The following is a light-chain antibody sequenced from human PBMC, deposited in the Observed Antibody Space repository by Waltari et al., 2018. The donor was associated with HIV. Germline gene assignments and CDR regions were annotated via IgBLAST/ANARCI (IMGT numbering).Light chain of an antibody. CDR2: DVD. CDR1: APDFVVYNF. V-gene: IGLV2-14*01. J-gene: IGLJ2*01. CDR3: ALFTDDSTLL. Sequence: SAVTQPASVSGLPGQSITISCTGDAPDFVVYNFVSWYQHHPGRLPSLILYDVDSRASGIPARFSGSRSGHTASLNISGLRAEDEADYYCALFTDDSTLLFGGGTKVTVL.